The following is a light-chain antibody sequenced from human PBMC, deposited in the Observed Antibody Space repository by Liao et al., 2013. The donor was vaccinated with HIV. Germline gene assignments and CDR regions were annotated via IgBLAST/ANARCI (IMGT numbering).Light chain of an antibody. Sequence: SYVLTQPPSVSVAPGKTARITCGGDNIGSESVHWYQQKPGQAPVMVIYYDSERPSEIPERISGSNSGNTATLTISRVEAGDEADYYCQVWESSSDHPYVFGTGTEVTVL. CDR2: YDS. V-gene: IGLV3-21*01. CDR3: QVWESSSDHPYV. J-gene: IGLJ1*01. CDR1: NIGSES.